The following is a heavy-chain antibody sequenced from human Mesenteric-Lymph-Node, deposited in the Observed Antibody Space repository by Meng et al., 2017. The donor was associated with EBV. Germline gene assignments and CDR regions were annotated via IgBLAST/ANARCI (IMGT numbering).Heavy chain of an antibody. CDR2: IYNSGIT. CDR3: AKSLDSGGYYFDL. V-gene: IGHV4-4*02. Sequence: HVPLTESGPGVVMPLGTLLLHCGVSGVSVRTDFWWNWVRQSPGGGLEWIGQIYNSGITNYNPSLKSRVTISLDTSKNQFSLKLTSLTAADTAIYYCAKSLDSGGYYFDLWGQGSLVTVSS. CDR1: GVSVRTDFW. D-gene: IGHD2-15*01. J-gene: IGHJ4*02.